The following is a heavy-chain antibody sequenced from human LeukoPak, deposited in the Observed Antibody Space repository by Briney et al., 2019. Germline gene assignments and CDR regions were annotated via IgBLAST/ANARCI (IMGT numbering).Heavy chain of an antibody. D-gene: IGHD2-2*01. CDR3: ARDSPIVVVPAAMVIDY. CDR1: GFTFSSYA. CDR2: ISYDGSNK. J-gene: IGHJ4*02. Sequence: GGSLRLSCAASGFTFSSYAMHWVRQAPGKGLEWVAVISYDGSNKYYADSVKGRFTISRDNSKNTLYLQMNSLRAEDTAVYYCARDSPIVVVPAAMVIDYWGQGTLVTVSS. V-gene: IGHV3-30-3*01.